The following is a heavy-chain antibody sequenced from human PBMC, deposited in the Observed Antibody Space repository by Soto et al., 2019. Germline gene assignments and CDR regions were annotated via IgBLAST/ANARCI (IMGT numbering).Heavy chain of an antibody. Sequence: GASVKECCKESWFTITGDTIHRGRQAPGQGNEWMGWINPNSGGTNYAQKFQGRVTMTRDTSISTAYMELSRLRSDDTAVYYCARDAGLVGSQSLRLLEWPHYWGQGSLVTVSS. J-gene: IGHJ4*02. CDR2: INPNSGGT. CDR3: ARDAGLVGSQSLRLLEWPHY. D-gene: IGHD3-3*01. V-gene: IGHV1-2*02. CDR1: WFTITGDT.